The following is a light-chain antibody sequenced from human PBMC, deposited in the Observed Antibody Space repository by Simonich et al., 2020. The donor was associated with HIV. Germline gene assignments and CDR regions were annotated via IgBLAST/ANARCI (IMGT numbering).Light chain of an antibody. Sequence: EIVMTQSPATLSVSPGERATLSCRASQSVSSNLAWYQQRPGQAPRLLIVGSSTRATGIPARCSGSGSGTDFTLTISSMQSEDFAVYYCQQYNNWPQTFGGGTKVEIK. CDR2: GSS. V-gene: IGKV3-15*01. CDR3: QQYNNWPQT. CDR1: QSVSSN. J-gene: IGKJ4*01.